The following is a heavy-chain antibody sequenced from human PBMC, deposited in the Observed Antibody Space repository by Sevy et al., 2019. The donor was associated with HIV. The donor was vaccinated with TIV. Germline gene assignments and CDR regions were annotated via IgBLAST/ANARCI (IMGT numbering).Heavy chain of an antibody. J-gene: IGHJ6*03. Sequence: GGSLRLSCAASGFTFDDYTMHWVRQAPGKGLEWVSLISWDGGSTYYADSVKGRFTISRDNSKNSLYLQMNSLRTEDTALYYCACIGGSYYRGGGYYYYYYMDVWGKGTTVTVSS. CDR3: ACIGGSYYRGGGYYYYYYMDV. CDR2: ISWDGGST. D-gene: IGHD1-26*01. V-gene: IGHV3-43*01. CDR1: GFTFDDYT.